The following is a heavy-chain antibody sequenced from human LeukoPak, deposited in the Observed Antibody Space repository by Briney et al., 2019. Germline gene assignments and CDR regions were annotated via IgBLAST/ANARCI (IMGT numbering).Heavy chain of an antibody. D-gene: IGHD3-10*01. CDR2: ISGSGGST. CDR1: GGSFSGYY. CDR3: ARGGIRVRAVIDAFDI. Sequence: ETLSLTCAVYGGSFSGYYWSWVRQAPGKGLEWVSAISGSGGSTYYADSVKGRFTISRDNGNNVMYLQLANVRAEDTGIYYCARGGIRVRAVIDAFDIWGQGTRVTVSS. V-gene: IGHV3-23*01. J-gene: IGHJ3*02.